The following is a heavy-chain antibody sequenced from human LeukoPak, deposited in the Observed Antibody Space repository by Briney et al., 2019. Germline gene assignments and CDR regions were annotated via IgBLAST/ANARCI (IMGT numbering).Heavy chain of an antibody. CDR2: ITGSGTGT. J-gene: IGHJ4*02. CDR3: ARDSGHSSSFDY. D-gene: IGHD6-13*01. V-gene: IGHV3-23*01. Sequence: GGSLRLSCAASGFTFSSYAMMWVRQAPEKGLEWVSAITGSGTGTCYADSVKGRFTISRDNSKNTLYLQMNSLRAEDTAVYYCARDSGHSSSFDYWGQGTLVTVSS. CDR1: GFTFSSYA.